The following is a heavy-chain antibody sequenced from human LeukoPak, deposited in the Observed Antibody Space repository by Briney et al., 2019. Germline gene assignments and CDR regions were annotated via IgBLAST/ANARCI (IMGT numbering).Heavy chain of an antibody. CDR1: GYSFTTND. CDR2: INPNSGNA. D-gene: IGHD3-10*01. V-gene: IGHV1-8*01. Sequence: ASVKVSCKASGYSFTTNDINWVRQATGQGLEWLGWINPNSGNAGYAQKFRGRVSMTRDTSISTVYLELSSLKFEDTAVYYCARKIGDSGSYPDWGQGALVTVSS. CDR3: ARKIGDSGSYPD. J-gene: IGHJ4*02.